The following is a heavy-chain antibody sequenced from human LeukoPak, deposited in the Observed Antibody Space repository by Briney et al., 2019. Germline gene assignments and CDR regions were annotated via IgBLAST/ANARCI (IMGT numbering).Heavy chain of an antibody. Sequence: GGSLRLSCAASGFTFTTYAMHWVRQAPGKGLEWVAAIWYDGSNKYYTDSVKGRFTISRDNSKNTLYLQMTSLRAEDTAVYYCARGYSTVDYWGQGTLVTVSS. CDR3: ARGYSTVDY. D-gene: IGHD1-26*01. CDR1: GFTFTTYA. CDR2: IWYDGSNK. V-gene: IGHV3-33*01. J-gene: IGHJ4*02.